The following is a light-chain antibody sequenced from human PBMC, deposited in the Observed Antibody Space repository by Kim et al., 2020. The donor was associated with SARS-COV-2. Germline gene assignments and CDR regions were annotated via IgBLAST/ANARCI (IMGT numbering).Light chain of an antibody. J-gene: IGKJ4*01. V-gene: IGKV3-20*01. CDR1: QSVSSSY. Sequence: LSPGERATLSCRASQSVSSSYLAWYQQKPGQAPRLLIYGASSRATGIPDRFSGSGSGTDFTLTISRLEPEDFAVYYCQQYDISPLTFGGGTKVEI. CDR3: QQYDISPLT. CDR2: GAS.